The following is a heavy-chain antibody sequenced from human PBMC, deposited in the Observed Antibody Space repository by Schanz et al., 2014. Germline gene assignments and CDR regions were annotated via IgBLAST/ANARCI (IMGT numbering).Heavy chain of an antibody. D-gene: IGHD3-3*01. Sequence: QGQLVQSGAEVKKPGASVKVSCKASGYTFTSYDINWVRQATGQGLEWMGWMNSKTGNTGYAQRFQGRVTITRDTSASIVYMELSSLRSEDTAVFFCASGEARVTSSGVVIVPMNVWGKGTTVIVSS. J-gene: IGHJ6*03. CDR2: MNSKTGNT. CDR1: GYTFTSYD. CDR3: ASGEARVTSSGVVIVPMNV. V-gene: IGHV1-8*01.